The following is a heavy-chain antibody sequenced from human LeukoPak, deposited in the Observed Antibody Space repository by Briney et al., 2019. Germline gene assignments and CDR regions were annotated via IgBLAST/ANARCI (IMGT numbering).Heavy chain of an antibody. D-gene: IGHD3-9*01. CDR3: ARVPVLRYFDWFGNGYYFDY. V-gene: IGHV4-4*02. J-gene: IGHJ4*02. CDR1: GGSISSSNW. Sequence: PSGTLSLTCAVSGGSISSSNWWSWVRQPPGKGLEWIGEIYHSGSTNYNPSLKSRVTISVDTSKNQFSLKLSSVTAADTAVYYCARVPVLRYFDWFGNGYYFDYWGQGTLVTVSS. CDR2: IYHSGST.